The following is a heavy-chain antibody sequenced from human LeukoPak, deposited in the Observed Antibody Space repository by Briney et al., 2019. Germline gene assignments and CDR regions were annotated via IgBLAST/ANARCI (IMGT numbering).Heavy chain of an antibody. CDR3: AKEGAYPIITYDS. CDR1: GFTFSSYW. CDR2: IKGDGNEK. D-gene: IGHD3-10*01. J-gene: IGHJ5*01. Sequence: GGSLRLSCAASGFTFSSYWMNWVRQAPGKGLEWVANIKGDGNEKNYVDSERGRFSISRDNAKNSLYLQMDSLRAEDTAVYYCAKEGAYPIITYDSWGQGALVTVSS. V-gene: IGHV3-7*01.